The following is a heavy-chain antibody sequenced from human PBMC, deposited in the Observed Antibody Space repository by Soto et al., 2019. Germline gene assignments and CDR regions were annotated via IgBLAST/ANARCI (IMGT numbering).Heavy chain of an antibody. Sequence: GGSLRLSCAASGFTFSSYWMSWVRQAPGKGLEWVANIKQDGSEEYYVDSVKGRFTISRDNAKNSLYLQMNSLRAEDTAVYYCARSRSGWYFDYWGQGTLVTVSS. D-gene: IGHD6-19*01. CDR3: ARSRSGWYFDY. V-gene: IGHV3-7*03. CDR2: IKQDGSEE. CDR1: GFTFSSYW. J-gene: IGHJ4*02.